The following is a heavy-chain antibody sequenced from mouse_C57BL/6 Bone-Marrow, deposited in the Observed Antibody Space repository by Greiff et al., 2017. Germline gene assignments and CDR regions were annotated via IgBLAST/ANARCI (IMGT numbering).Heavy chain of an antibody. D-gene: IGHD3-2*02. Sequence: EVKVVESGEGLVKPGGSLKLSCAASGFTFSSYAMSWVRQTPEKRLEWVAYISSGGDYIYYADTVKGRFTISRDNARNTLYLQMSSLKSEDTAMYYCTRAGYGRYFDYWGQGTTLTVSS. V-gene: IGHV5-9-1*02. J-gene: IGHJ2*01. CDR1: GFTFSSYA. CDR3: TRAGYGRYFDY. CDR2: ISSGGDYI.